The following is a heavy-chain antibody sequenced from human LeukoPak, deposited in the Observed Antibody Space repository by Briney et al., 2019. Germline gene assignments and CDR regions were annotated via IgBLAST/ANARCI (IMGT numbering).Heavy chain of an antibody. D-gene: IGHD6-19*01. Sequence: SWIRQHPGKGLEWIGYIYYSGSTYYNPSLKSRVTISVDTSKNQFSLKLSSVTAADTAVYYCARRVAVAGYWYFDLWGRGTLVTVSS. CDR3: ARRVAVAGYWYFDL. CDR2: IYYSGST. V-gene: IGHV4-31*02. J-gene: IGHJ2*01.